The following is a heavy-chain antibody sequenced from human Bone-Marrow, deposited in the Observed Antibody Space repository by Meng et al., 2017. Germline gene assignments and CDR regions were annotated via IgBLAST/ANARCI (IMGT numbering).Heavy chain of an antibody. CDR2: ISSSGSTI. D-gene: IGHD7-27*01. CDR1: GFTFSAYY. Sequence: QVERGGAGGGLVKPGGSLRLACAAFGFTFSAYYMSWIRQAPGKGLEWVSYISSSGSTIYYADSVKGRFTISRDNAKNSLYLQMNSLRAEDTAVYYCARQLGATDYWGQGTLVTVSS. CDR3: ARQLGATDY. J-gene: IGHJ4*02. V-gene: IGHV3-11*01.